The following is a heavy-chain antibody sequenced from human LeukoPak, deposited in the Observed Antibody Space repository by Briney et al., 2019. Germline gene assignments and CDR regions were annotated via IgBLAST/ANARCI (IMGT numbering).Heavy chain of an antibody. CDR3: ARGIPVAGNDY. CDR1: GYTFTGYY. V-gene: IGHV1-2*06. D-gene: IGHD6-19*01. Sequence: ASVKVSCKASGYTFTGYYLHWVRQAPGQGPEWMGRINPNSGATNYAQKFQGRVTMTRDTSISTAYMELSRLRSDDTAVYYCARGIPVAGNDYWGQGTLVTVSS. J-gene: IGHJ4*02. CDR2: INPNSGAT.